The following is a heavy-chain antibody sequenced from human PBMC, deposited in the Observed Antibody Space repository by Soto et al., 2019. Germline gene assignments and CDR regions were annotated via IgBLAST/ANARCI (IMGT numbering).Heavy chain of an antibody. CDR3: AKVLGASTSPNDGSDYYYYGMDV. J-gene: IGHJ6*02. V-gene: IGHV3-23*01. CDR2: ISGSGGST. CDR1: GFTFSSYA. Sequence: EVQLLESGGGLVQPGGSLRLSCAASGFTFSSYAMSWVRQAPGKGLEWVSAISGSGGSTYYADSVKGRFTISRDNSKNTLYLQMNSLRAEDTAVYYCAKVLGASTSPNDGSDYYYYGMDVWGQGTTVTVSS. D-gene: IGHD1-1*01.